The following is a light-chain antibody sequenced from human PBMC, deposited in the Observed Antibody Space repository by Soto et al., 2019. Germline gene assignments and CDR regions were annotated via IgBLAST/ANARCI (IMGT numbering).Light chain of an antibody. J-gene: IGKJ1*01. V-gene: IGKV3-20*01. CDR3: QQYGSSPLWT. Sequence: EIVLRQSPGTVSLSPGERATLSCRASQSVSSSYLAWYQQKPGQAPRLLIYGASSRATGIPDRFSGSGSGTEFTLTISRLEPEDFAVYYCQQYGSSPLWTFGQGTKVDIK. CDR1: QSVSSSY. CDR2: GAS.